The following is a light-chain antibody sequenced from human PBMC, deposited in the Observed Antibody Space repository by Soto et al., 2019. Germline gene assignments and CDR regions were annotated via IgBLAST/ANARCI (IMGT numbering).Light chain of an antibody. CDR1: NSNIGTNT. CDR3: AAWDASLYGPV. J-gene: IGLJ3*02. V-gene: IGLV1-44*01. CDR2: TDN. Sequence: QSVLTQTPSASGTPGQRVTISCSGSNSNIGTNTVHWYQHLPGTAPKLLIYTDNQRPSGVPDRFSGSRSGTSASLAISGLQSEDEADYYCAAWDASLYGPVFGGGTQLTVL.